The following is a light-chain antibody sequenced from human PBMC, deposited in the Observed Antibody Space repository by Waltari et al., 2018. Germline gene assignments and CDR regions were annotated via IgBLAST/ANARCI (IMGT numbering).Light chain of an antibody. CDR3: LQHNSYPWT. CDR2: AAS. Sequence: DIQMNQSPSSLSASVGDTVTITCRASQGISSYLNWFQQKPGKAPKLLIYAASILESGVPSRFSGSGSGTEFTLTISSLQPEDFAAYYCLQHNSYPWTFGQGTKVEIK. J-gene: IGKJ1*01. V-gene: IGKV1-17*01. CDR1: QGISSY.